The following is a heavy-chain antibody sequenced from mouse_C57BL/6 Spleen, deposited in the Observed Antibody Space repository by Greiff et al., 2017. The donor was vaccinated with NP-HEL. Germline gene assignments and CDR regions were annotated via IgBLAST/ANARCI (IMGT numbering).Heavy chain of an antibody. V-gene: IGHV10-1*01. CDR3: VRERIYYAMDY. CDR1: GFSFNTYA. CDR2: IRSKSNNYAT. Sequence: EVQLQESGGGLVQPKGSLKLSCAASGFSFNTYAMNWVRQAPGKGLEWVARIRSKSNNYATYYADSVKDRFTISRDDSESMLYLQMNNLKTEDTAMYYCVRERIYYAMDYWGQGTSVTVSS. J-gene: IGHJ4*01.